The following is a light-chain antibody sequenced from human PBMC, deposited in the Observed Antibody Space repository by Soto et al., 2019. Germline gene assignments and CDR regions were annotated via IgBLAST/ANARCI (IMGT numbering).Light chain of an antibody. J-gene: IGLJ3*02. Sequence: QSVLTQPPSASGTPGQRVTISCSGSSSNIGSNYVYWYQQLPGTAPKLLIYRNDERPSGVPDRFSGSKSGTSASLAIRGLRSEDEADYYCAAWDDSLSGVFGGGTKLTGL. V-gene: IGLV1-47*01. CDR3: AAWDDSLSGV. CDR1: SSNIGSNY. CDR2: RND.